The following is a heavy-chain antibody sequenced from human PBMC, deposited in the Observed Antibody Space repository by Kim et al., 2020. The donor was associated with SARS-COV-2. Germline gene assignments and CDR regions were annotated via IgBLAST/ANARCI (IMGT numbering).Heavy chain of an antibody. V-gene: IGHV4-38-2*02. Sequence: SETLSLTCTVSGYSISSGYYWGWIRQPPGKGLEWIGSIYHSGSTYYNPSLKSRVTISVDTSKNQFSLKLSSVTAADTAVYYCARDAWGEQLAKEPGFDPWGQGTLVTVSS. D-gene: IGHD6-13*01. CDR3: ARDAWGEQLAKEPGFDP. J-gene: IGHJ5*02. CDR1: GYSISSGYY. CDR2: IYHSGST.